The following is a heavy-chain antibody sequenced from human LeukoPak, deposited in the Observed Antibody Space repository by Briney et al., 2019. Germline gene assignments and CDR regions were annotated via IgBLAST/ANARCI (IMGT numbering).Heavy chain of an antibody. CDR1: GFTFSSYA. CDR2: ISYDGSNK. V-gene: IGHV3-30*01. D-gene: IGHD2-2*01. J-gene: IGHJ3*02. CDR3: ARVQRVLPAADDAFDI. Sequence: PGRSLRLSCAASGFTFSSYAMHWVRQAPGKGLEWVAVISYDGSNKYYADSVKGRFTISRDNSKNTLYLQMNSLRAEDTAVYYCARVQRVLPAADDAFDIWGQGTMVTVSS.